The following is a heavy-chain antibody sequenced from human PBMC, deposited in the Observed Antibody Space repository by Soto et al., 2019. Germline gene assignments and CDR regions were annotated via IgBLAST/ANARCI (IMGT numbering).Heavy chain of an antibody. J-gene: IGHJ4*02. CDR3: ARVPYYYDSSGYIDY. CDR1: GYTFTSYG. D-gene: IGHD3-22*01. CDR2: ISAYNGNT. V-gene: IGHV1-18*01. Sequence: VASVKVSCKASGYTFTSYGISWVRQAPGQGLEWMGWISAYNGNTNYAQKLQGRVTMNTDTSTSTAYMELRSLRSDDTAVYYCARVPYYYDSSGYIDYWGQGTLVTVS.